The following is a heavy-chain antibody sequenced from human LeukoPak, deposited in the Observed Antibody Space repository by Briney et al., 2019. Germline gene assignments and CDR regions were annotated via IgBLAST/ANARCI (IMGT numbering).Heavy chain of an antibody. CDR3: ASSVGAGY. J-gene: IGHJ4*02. CDR1: GFTFSSYG. Sequence: GGSLRLSCAASGFTFSSYGMHWVRQAPGKGLEWVANIKQDGSEKYYVDSVKGRFTISRDNAKNSLYLQMNSLRAEDTAVYYCASSVGAGYWGQGTLVTVSS. D-gene: IGHD6-19*01. CDR2: IKQDGSEK. V-gene: IGHV3-7*01.